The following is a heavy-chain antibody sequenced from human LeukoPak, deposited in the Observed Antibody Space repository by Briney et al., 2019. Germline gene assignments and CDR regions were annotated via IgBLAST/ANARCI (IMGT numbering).Heavy chain of an antibody. CDR2: INTNTGNP. V-gene: IGHV7-4-1*02. CDR1: GYTFTNYG. J-gene: IGHJ5*02. D-gene: IGHD3-9*01. CDR3: ARAYYDILTATLLSGFDP. Sequence: ASVKVSCKASGYTFTNYGISWVRQAPGQGLEWMGWINTNTGNPTYAQGFTGRFVFSLDTSVSTAYLQISSLKAEDTAVYYCARAYYDILTATLLSGFDPWGQGTLVTVSS.